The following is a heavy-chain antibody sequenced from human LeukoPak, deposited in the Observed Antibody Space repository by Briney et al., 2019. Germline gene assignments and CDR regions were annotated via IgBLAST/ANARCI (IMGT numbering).Heavy chain of an antibody. D-gene: IGHD1-26*01. J-gene: IGHJ4*02. Sequence: HPGGSLRLSCVVSGFTFSSYWMSWVSQAPGKGLEWVANIKQDGSEKYYVDSVKGRFTMSRDNAKNSLYLQMNSLRAEDTAVYYCARVQWELRGVGSYFEYWGQGALVTVSS. CDR3: ARVQWELRGVGSYFEY. CDR2: IKQDGSEK. V-gene: IGHV3-7*01. CDR1: GFTFSSYW.